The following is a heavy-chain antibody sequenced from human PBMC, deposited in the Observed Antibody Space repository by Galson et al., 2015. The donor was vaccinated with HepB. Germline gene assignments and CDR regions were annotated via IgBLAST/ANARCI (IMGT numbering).Heavy chain of an antibody. D-gene: IGHD6-13*01. Sequence: SLRLSCAASGFTFSSYGMHWVRQAPGKGLEWVAVISYDGSNKYHADSVRGRFTISRDNSKNTLYLQMNSLRAEDTAVYYCAKDPRIAAAGGDAFDIWGQGTMVTVSS. CDR1: GFTFSSYG. CDR2: ISYDGSNK. J-gene: IGHJ3*02. CDR3: AKDPRIAAAGGDAFDI. V-gene: IGHV3-30*18.